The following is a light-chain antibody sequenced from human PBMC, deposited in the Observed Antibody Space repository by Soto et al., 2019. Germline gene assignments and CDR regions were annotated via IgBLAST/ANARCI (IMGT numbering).Light chain of an antibody. J-gene: IGKJ4*01. Sequence: EIVLTQSPATLSFSPGERATLSCRASQSVSSYLAWYQQKPGQAPRLLIYDTSNRATGIPARFSGSGSGTDFTLTIGSLEPEDFAVYYCLQRRNWPLTFGGGTKVEIK. CDR1: QSVSSY. CDR3: LQRRNWPLT. V-gene: IGKV3-11*01. CDR2: DTS.